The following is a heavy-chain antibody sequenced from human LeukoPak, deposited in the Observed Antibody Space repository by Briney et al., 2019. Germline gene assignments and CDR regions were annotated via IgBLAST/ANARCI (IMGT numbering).Heavy chain of an antibody. Sequence: GGSLRLSCAASGFTISSNYMTWVRQAPGRGLQWVSVIYSDGCTFYADSVKGRFTISRDSSKNTLYLQMNSLRAEDTSVYYCARDPVSSSGWWEFDYWGQGTLVTVSS. CDR3: ARDPVSSSGWWEFDY. J-gene: IGHJ4*02. D-gene: IGHD6-19*01. CDR1: GFTISSNY. CDR2: IYSDGCT. V-gene: IGHV3-53*01.